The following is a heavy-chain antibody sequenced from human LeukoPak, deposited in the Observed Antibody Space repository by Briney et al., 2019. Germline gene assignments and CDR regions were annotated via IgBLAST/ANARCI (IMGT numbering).Heavy chain of an antibody. CDR1: GPSFTTFW. CDR3: ARYSSGSANYYFHE. Sequence: GASLKISCKVSGPSFTTFWIGWGRQMPGKGLEWMGITYPGDSDVRYSPSFEGQVTISVDRSLTTAYLQWSSLKASDTAMYYCARYSSGSANYYFHEWGQGTLVTVSS. D-gene: IGHD5-12*01. CDR2: TYPGDSDV. V-gene: IGHV5-51*01. J-gene: IGHJ4*02.